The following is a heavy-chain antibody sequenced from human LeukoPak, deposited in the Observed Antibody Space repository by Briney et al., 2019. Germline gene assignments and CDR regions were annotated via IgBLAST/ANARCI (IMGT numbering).Heavy chain of an antibody. D-gene: IGHD1-1*01. CDR3: ARGGPGQLYYFDY. CDR2: INHSGST. J-gene: IGHJ4*02. CDR1: GGSFSGYY. V-gene: IGHV4-34*01. Sequence: SETLSLTCAVYGGSFSGYYWSWIRQPPGKGLEWIGEINHSGSTNYNPSLKSRVTISVDTSKNQFSLKLSSVTAADTAAYYCARGGPGQLYYFDYWGQGTLVTVSS.